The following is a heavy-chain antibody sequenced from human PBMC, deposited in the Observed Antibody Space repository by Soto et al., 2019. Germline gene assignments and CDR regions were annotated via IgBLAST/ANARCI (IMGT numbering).Heavy chain of an antibody. D-gene: IGHD6-6*01. Sequence: LRLSCAASGFAFSSHPMSWVRQAPERGLEWVSGISDGGGLTYNAASVKGRFTIPRDNSKNTLYLQINSLRAEDTALYYCARRAFGSSRSFDIWGQGTMVTVSS. J-gene: IGHJ3*02. CDR2: ISDGGGLT. CDR1: GFAFSSHP. V-gene: IGHV3-23*01. CDR3: ARRAFGSSRSFDI.